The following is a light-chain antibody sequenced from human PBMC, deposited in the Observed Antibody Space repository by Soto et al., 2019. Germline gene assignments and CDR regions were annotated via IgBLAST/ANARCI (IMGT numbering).Light chain of an antibody. V-gene: IGKV3-20*01. CDR3: QQYGSSIFT. Sequence: EMVLTQSPGTLSLSPGERATLSCRASQSVSSSYLGWYQQKPGQAPRLLIYGASTRATGIPDRFSGSGSGTDFTLTISRLEPEDFAVYYCQQYGSSIFTFGPGTKVDI. J-gene: IGKJ3*01. CDR1: QSVSSSY. CDR2: GAS.